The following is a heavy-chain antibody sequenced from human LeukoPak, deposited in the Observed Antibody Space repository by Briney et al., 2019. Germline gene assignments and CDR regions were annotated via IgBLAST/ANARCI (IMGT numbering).Heavy chain of an antibody. V-gene: IGHV1-69*13. CDR2: IIPIFGTA. J-gene: IGHJ4*02. D-gene: IGHD3-10*01. CDR1: GGTFSSYA. CDR3: ARRSLGGSGSYYNVPYFDY. Sequence: SVKVSCKASGGTFSSYAISWVRQAPGQGLEWMGGIIPIFGTANCAQKFQGRVTITADESTSTAYMELSSLRSEDTAVYYCARRSLGGSGSYYNVPYFDYWGQGTLVTVSS.